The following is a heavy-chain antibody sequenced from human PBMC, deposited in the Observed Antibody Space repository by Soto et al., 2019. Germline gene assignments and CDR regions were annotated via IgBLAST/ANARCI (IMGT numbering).Heavy chain of an antibody. J-gene: IGHJ6*02. V-gene: IGHV1-69*01. CDR2: IIPIFGTA. Sequence: QVQLVQSGAEVQKPGSSVKVSCKASGGTFSSYAISWVRQAPGQGLEWMGGIIPIFGTANYAQKFQGRVTMTADECTSTAYTELRTRRSEDTNVYYCATDKLRYYDSSGVCRVIVPPHYYYGMDVWGQGTTVTVSS. CDR3: ATDKLRYYDSSGVCRVIVPPHYYYGMDV. D-gene: IGHD3-22*01. CDR1: GGTFSSYA.